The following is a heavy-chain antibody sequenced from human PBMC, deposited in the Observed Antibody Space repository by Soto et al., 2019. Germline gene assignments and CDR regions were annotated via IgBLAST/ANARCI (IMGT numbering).Heavy chain of an antibody. CDR1: GFTFSSYS. CDR3: AREREADPIAARGYFDY. J-gene: IGHJ4*02. V-gene: IGHV3-21*01. D-gene: IGHD6-6*01. Sequence: GGSLRLSCAASGFTFSSYSMNWVRQAPGKGLEWVSSISSSSSYIYYADSVKGRFTISRDNAKNSLYLQMNSLRAEDTAVYYCAREREADPIAARGYFDYWGQGTLVTVSS. CDR2: ISSSSSYI.